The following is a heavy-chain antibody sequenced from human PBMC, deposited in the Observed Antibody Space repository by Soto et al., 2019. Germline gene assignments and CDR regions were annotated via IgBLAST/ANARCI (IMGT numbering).Heavy chain of an antibody. CDR3: ARVDRGAFDL. J-gene: IGHJ3*01. D-gene: IGHD1-26*01. V-gene: IGHV3-74*03. CDR2: IHSDGRST. CDR1: GFTFSYYW. Sequence: EVQLVESGGGLVQPGESLRLSCAASGFTFSYYWMHWVRQAPGKGLVWVSRIHSDGRSTTYAESVKGRFTISRDNDRNTLHLKMNSLRAEDTAVYYCARVDRGAFDLWCQGTVLTVSA.